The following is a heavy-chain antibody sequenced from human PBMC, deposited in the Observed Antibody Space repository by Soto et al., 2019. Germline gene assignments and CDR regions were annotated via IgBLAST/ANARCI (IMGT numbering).Heavy chain of an antibody. CDR1: GFTFSDYA. Sequence: VQLVESGGGVVQPGRSLRLSCEASGFTFSDYAMHWVRQAPGKGLEWVAVVSHDGRNTHYADSVKGRFTISRDSSKNTVTLDMSIQRTEDTAVYYCAKWWPQGLFASDFNYWGQGALVTVSS. CDR2: VSHDGRNT. D-gene: IGHD6-19*01. J-gene: IGHJ4*02. CDR3: AKWWPQGLFASDFNY. V-gene: IGHV3-30*18.